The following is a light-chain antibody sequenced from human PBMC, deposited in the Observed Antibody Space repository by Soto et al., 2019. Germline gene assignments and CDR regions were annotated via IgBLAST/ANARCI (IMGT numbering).Light chain of an antibody. CDR3: QQYDNLPYT. V-gene: IGKV1-33*01. CDR1: QDISNY. Sequence: DIQMTQSPSSLSVSVGDRVTITCQASQDISNYLNWYQQKPGKAPKLLIYDASNLETGVPSRFSGSGSGTDFTFTISSLQPEDIATYYCQQYDNLPYTFGQGTKLDIK. J-gene: IGKJ2*01. CDR2: DAS.